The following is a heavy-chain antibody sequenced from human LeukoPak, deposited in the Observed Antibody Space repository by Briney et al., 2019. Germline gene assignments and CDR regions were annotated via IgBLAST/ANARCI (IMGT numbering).Heavy chain of an antibody. Sequence: ASVKVSCKASGYTFTGYYVHWVRQAPGQGLEWMGRINPYSGDTNYAQKFQGRVTMTRDTSISTAYMELSRLRSVDTAVYYCARGDAFDIWGQGTMVTVSS. CDR2: INPYSGDT. V-gene: IGHV1-2*06. CDR3: ARGDAFDI. CDR1: GYTFTGYY. J-gene: IGHJ3*02.